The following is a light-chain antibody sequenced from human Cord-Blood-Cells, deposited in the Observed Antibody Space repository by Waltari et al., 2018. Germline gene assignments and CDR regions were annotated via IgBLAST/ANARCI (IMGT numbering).Light chain of an antibody. Sequence: QSALTQPRSVSGSPGQSVTISCPGTSSDIGGYNYVSWYQQHPGKASKLMIYDVSKRPSGVPDRFSGSKSGNTASLTISGLQAEDEADYYCCSYAGSYVFGTGTKVTVL. J-gene: IGLJ1*01. CDR1: SSDIGGYNY. CDR3: CSYAGSYV. V-gene: IGLV2-11*01. CDR2: DVS.